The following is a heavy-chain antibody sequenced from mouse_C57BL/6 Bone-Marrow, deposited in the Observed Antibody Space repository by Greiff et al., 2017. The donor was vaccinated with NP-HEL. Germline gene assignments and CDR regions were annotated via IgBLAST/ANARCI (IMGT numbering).Heavy chain of an antibody. Sequence: QVQLQQSGPGLVQPSQCLSITCTASGFSFTSYGVHWVRQSPGKGLEWLGVIWSGGSTDYYAAFISRLSISKDNSKSQVFLKMNSLQADDTAIYYCARRVIYAMDYWGQGTSVTVSS. CDR2: IWSGGST. V-gene: IGHV2-2*01. CDR3: ARRVIYAMDY. D-gene: IGHD2-2*01. J-gene: IGHJ4*01. CDR1: GFSFTSYG.